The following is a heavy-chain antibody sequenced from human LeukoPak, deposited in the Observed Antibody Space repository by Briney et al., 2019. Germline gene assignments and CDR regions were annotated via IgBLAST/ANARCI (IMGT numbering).Heavy chain of an antibody. V-gene: IGHV7-4-1*02. CDR1: GYTFTSYA. CDR2: INTNTWNP. CDR3: ASGDTGMVSYQFDY. D-gene: IGHD5-18*01. J-gene: IGHJ4*02. Sequence: GSSVNVSCKASGYTFTSYAMNWLRQAPGQGLDWMGWINTNTWNPTYAHSLTGRFVFSWDTSVSTAYLQISSLRAEDTAVYYCASGDTGMVSYQFDYWGQGTLVTVSS.